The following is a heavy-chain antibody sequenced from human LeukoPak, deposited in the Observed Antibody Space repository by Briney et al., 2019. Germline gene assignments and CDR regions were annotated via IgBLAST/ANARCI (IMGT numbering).Heavy chain of an antibody. CDR3: AKGVYYDSSGGIDY. V-gene: IGHV3-9*01. J-gene: IGHJ4*02. D-gene: IGHD3-22*01. Sequence: GGSLRLSCAASGFTFDDYAMHWVRQAPGKGLEWVSGTSWNSGSIGYADSVKGRFTISRDNAKNSLYLQMNSLRAEDTALYYCAKGVYYDSSGGIDYWGQGTLVTVSS. CDR2: TSWNSGSI. CDR1: GFTFDDYA.